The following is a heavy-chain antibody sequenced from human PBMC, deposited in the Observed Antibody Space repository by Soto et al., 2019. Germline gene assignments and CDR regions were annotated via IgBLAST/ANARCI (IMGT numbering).Heavy chain of an antibody. CDR3: ARDHQGSYGDYYFDY. V-gene: IGHV1-18*01. D-gene: IGHD4-17*01. Sequence: ASVKVSCKASGYTFTGYGISWVRQAPGQGLEWMGWISAYNGNTNYAQKLQGRVTMTTDTSTSTAYMELRSLRSDDTAVYYCARDHQGSYGDYYFDYWGQGTLVTVSS. CDR2: ISAYNGNT. CDR1: GYTFTGYG. J-gene: IGHJ4*02.